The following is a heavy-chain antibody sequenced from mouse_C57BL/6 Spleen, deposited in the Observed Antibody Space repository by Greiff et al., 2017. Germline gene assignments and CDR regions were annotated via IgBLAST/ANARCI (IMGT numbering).Heavy chain of an antibody. V-gene: IGHV1-64*01. CDR1: GYTFTSYW. CDR2: IHPNSGST. J-gene: IGHJ4*01. CDR3: ARSRDGFYAMDY. D-gene: IGHD2-3*01. Sequence: QVQLKQPGAELVKPGASVKLSCKASGYTFTSYWMHWVKQRPGQGLEWIGMIHPNSGSTNYNEKFKSKATLTVDKSSSTAYMQLSSLTSEDSAVYYCARSRDGFYAMDYWGQGTSVTVPS.